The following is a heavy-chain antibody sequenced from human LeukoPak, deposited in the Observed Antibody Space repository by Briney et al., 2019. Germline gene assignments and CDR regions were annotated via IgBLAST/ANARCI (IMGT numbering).Heavy chain of an antibody. J-gene: IGHJ5*02. CDR1: GGSISSSSYY. CDR3: ARHHSKQQLAVSGP. D-gene: IGHD6-13*01. V-gene: IGHV4-39*01. CDR2: IYYSGST. Sequence: SETLSLTCTVSGGSISSSSYYWGWIRQPPGKGLEWIGSIYYSGSTYYNPSLKSRVTTSVDTSKNQFSLKLSSVTAADTAVYCCARHHSKQQLAVSGPWGQGTLVTVSS.